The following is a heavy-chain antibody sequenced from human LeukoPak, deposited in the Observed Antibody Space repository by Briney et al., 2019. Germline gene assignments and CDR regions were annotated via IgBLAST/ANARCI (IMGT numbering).Heavy chain of an antibody. J-gene: IGHJ4*02. CDR2: MYLTTDTS. V-gene: IGHV1-46*04. CDR3: AREEPRSYTFDY. CDR1: GFTFTDYF. D-gene: IGHD5-18*01. Sequence: ASVRVSCKASGFTFTDYFIHWVRQAPGQGLEYVGVMYLTTDTSWSAQTLRHRLTMTGDTSTDTVYMELSSLTSEDTAIYYCAREEPRSYTFDYWGQGTLVAVSS.